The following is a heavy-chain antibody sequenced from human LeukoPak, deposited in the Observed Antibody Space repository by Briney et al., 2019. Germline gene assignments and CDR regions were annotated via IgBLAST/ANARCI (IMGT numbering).Heavy chain of an antibody. D-gene: IGHD2-21*02. CDR2: INPDGSGT. V-gene: IGHV3-74*01. Sequence: PGGSLRLSCAASGFTFSSYWMHWVRQVPGKGLVWVSRINPDGSGTIHADSVKGRFTISRDNAKNTLFLQMNNLRPEDTAVYYCARDLGPDYYFDYWGQGALVTVSS. J-gene: IGHJ4*02. CDR1: GFTFSSYW. CDR3: ARDLGPDYYFDY.